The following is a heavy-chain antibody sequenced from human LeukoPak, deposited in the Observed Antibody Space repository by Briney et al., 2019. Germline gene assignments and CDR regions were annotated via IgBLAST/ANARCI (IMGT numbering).Heavy chain of an antibody. CDR3: ARGLSAPRTPWYFDL. CDR1: GFTFSSYW. D-gene: IGHD3-16*02. J-gene: IGHJ2*01. CDR2: IWYDGSNK. Sequence: QPGGSLRLSCAASGFTFSSYWMSWVRQAPGKGLEWVAVIWYDGSNKYYADSVKGRFTISRDNSKNTLYLQMNSLRAEDTAVYYCARGLSAPRTPWYFDLWGRGTLVTVSS. V-gene: IGHV3-33*08.